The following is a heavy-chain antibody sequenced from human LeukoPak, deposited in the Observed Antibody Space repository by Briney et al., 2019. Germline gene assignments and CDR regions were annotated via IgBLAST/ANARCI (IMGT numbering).Heavy chain of an antibody. Sequence: GGSLRLSCVASGFTFSSYEMNWVRQAPGKGLEWLSYITSSDSTTHYADSVKGRFTISRDNSKNTLYLQMNSLRAEDTAVYYCARVLDGLDAFDIWGQGTMVTVSS. CDR2: ITSSDSTT. CDR3: ARVLDGLDAFDI. V-gene: IGHV3-48*03. D-gene: IGHD5-24*01. J-gene: IGHJ3*02. CDR1: GFTFSSYE.